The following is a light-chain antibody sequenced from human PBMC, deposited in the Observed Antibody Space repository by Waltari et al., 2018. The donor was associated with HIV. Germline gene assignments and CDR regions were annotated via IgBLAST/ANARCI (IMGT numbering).Light chain of an antibody. CDR1: SSDVGGYNY. J-gene: IGLJ3*02. CDR2: EVS. CDR3: SSYAGSNNWV. Sequence: QSALTQPPSASGSPAPSVTISCTGTSSDVGGYNYVSWYQQYPGKAPKVMIFEVSNRPSGVPDRFSGSRSGNTASLTVSGLQAEDEADYYCSSYAGSNNWVFGGGTKLTVL. V-gene: IGLV2-8*01.